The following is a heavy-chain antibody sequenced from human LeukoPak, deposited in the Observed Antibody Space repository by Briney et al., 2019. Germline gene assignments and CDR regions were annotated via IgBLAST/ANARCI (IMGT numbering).Heavy chain of an antibody. CDR1: GGSISSYY. J-gene: IGHJ6*03. D-gene: IGHD5-12*01. CDR2: IYYTGST. CDR3: ARVVYSGYDFRGAMDV. Sequence: SETLSLTCTISGGSISSYYWSWIRQPPGKGLEWIGYIYYTGSTNHNPSLKSRVTISVDTAKNQFSLKLSSVTAADTAVYYCARVVYSGYDFRGAMDVWGKGTTVTVSS. V-gene: IGHV4-59*01.